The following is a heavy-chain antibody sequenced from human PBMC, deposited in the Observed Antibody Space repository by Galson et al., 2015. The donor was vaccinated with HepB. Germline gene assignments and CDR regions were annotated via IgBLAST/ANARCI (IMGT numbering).Heavy chain of an antibody. D-gene: IGHD4-23*01. CDR3: ARDSVDSSGNLYFDY. V-gene: IGHV4-61*02. CDR2: IYTSGNT. Sequence: PLSLTCPVSGGSISSGSYYWNWIRQPAGKGLEWIGRIYTSGNTNFNPSLRSRLTMSADTSKNQFSLKLSSVTAADTAVYYCARDSVDSSGNLYFDYWGQGTLVTVSS. CDR1: GGSISSGSYY. J-gene: IGHJ4*02.